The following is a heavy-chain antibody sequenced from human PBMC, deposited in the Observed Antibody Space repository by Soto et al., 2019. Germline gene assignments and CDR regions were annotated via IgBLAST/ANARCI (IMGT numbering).Heavy chain of an antibody. CDR1: GYTFTSYG. CDR2: ISAYNGNT. Sequence: VKVSCKASGYTFTSYGISWVRQAPGQGLEWMGWISAYNGNTNYAQKLQGRVTMTTDTSTSTAYMELRSLRSEDTAVYSCARATHGAHWFDPWGQGTLVTVSS. D-gene: IGHD2-8*01. CDR3: ARATHGAHWFDP. V-gene: IGHV1-18*01. J-gene: IGHJ5*02.